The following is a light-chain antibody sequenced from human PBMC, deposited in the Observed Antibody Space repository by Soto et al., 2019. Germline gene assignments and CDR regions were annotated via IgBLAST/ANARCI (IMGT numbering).Light chain of an antibody. CDR3: QQYNNWPRT. CDR2: GAS. Sequence: EIVMTQSPATLSVSPGERATLSCRASQSVSSNLAWYQQKPGQAPRLLIYGASTMATGLPSRFSGSGSGTEFTLTISSLQSDAFEVYYCQQYNNWPRTFGQGTQV. V-gene: IGKV3-15*01. CDR1: QSVSSN. J-gene: IGKJ1*01.